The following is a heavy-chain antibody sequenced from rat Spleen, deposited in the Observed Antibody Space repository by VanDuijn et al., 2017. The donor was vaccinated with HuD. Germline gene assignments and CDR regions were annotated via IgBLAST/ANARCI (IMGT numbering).Heavy chain of an antibody. V-gene: IGHV5-29*01. CDR1: GFTFSHYG. Sequence: EVQLVESGGDLVQPGRSLKVSCAASGFTFSHYGMAWVRQAPTKGLEWVATLSYDGHTTYYRDSVKGRFTISRDNAKSTLYLQMGSLRSEDTATYYCTTDTFYDGTYYPGGFDYWGQGVMVTVSS. J-gene: IGHJ2*01. CDR2: LSYDGHTT. D-gene: IGHD1-12*02. CDR3: TTDTFYDGTYYPGGFDY.